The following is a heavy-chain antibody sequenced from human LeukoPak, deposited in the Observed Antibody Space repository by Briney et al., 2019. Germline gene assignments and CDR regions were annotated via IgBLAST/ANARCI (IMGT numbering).Heavy chain of an antibody. V-gene: IGHV5-51*01. J-gene: IGHJ4*02. CDR3: ARQTAMGRSGDY. Sequence: GESLQISCKASGYTFTSYWIGWVRQMPGKGLEWMGIIDPSDSETRYTPSFQGQVTISVDKSLTTADLQWNSLKASDTAMYYCARQTAMGRSGDYWGQGTLVTVSS. CDR2: IDPSDSET. CDR1: GYTFTSYW. D-gene: IGHD5-18*01.